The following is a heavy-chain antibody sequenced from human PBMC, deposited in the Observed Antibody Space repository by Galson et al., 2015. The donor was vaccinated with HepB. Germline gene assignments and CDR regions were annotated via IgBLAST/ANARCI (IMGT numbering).Heavy chain of an antibody. CDR2: ISGSGGST. J-gene: IGHJ4*02. V-gene: IGHV3-23*01. CDR3: AKSGPINCSGGSCYRFDY. CDR1: GFTFSSYA. D-gene: IGHD2-15*01. Sequence: SLRLSCAASGFTFSSYAMSWVRQAPGKGLEWVSGISGSGGSTYYADSVEGRFTISRDNSKNTLYLQMNSLRAEDTAVYYCAKSGPINCSGGSCYRFDYWGQGTLVTVSS.